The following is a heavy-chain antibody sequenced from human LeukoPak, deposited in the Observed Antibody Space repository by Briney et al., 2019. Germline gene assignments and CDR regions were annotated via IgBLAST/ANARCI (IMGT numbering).Heavy chain of an antibody. Sequence: GGSLRLSCAASGFTFSSYAMSWVRQAPGKGLEWVSAISGDVRSTFYADSVKGRFTISRDNSKNTLSLQMNSLRADDTAIYYCVKRVDYSEKYYFDSWGRGTLVTVST. CDR2: ISGDVRST. D-gene: IGHD4-11*01. V-gene: IGHV3-23*01. CDR3: VKRVDYSEKYYFDS. J-gene: IGHJ4*02. CDR1: GFTFSSYA.